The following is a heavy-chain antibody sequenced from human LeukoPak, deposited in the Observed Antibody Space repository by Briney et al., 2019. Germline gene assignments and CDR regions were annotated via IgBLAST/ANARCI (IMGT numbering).Heavy chain of an antibody. CDR1: GGSFSGYY. CDR2: INHSGST. D-gene: IGHD3-3*01. Sequence: SETLSLTCAVYGGSFSGYYWSWIRQPPGKGLEWIGEINHSGSTNYNPSLKSQVTISVDTSKNQFSLKLSSVTAADTAVYYCARGSHYDFWSGYYYYGMDVWGQGTTVTVSS. J-gene: IGHJ6*02. CDR3: ARGSHYDFWSGYYYYGMDV. V-gene: IGHV4-34*01.